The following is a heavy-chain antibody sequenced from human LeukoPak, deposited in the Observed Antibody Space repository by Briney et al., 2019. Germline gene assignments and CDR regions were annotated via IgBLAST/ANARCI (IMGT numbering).Heavy chain of an antibody. CDR3: AKDRTHYGSGSYLFDY. V-gene: IGHV3-30*18. J-gene: IGHJ4*02. CDR2: ISYDGSNK. Sequence: GRSLRLSCAASGFTFRSYGMHWVRQAPGKGLEWVAVISYDGSNKYYADSVKGRFTISRDNSKNTLYLQMNSLRAEDTAVYYCAKDRTHYGSGSYLFDYWGQGTLVTVSS. CDR1: GFTFRSYG. D-gene: IGHD3-10*01.